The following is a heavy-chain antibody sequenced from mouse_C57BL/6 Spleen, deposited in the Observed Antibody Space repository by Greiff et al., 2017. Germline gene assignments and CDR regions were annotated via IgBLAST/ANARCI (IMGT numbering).Heavy chain of an antibody. CDR2: IRNKANNHAT. D-gene: IGHD1-1*01. CDR1: GFTFSDAW. V-gene: IGHV6-6*01. Sequence: EVQLVESGGGLVQPGGSMKLSCAASGFTFSDAWMDWVRQSPEKGLEWVAEIRNKANNHATYYAESVKGRFTIPRDDSKSSVYLQMNSLRAEDTGIYYCTRDYGRGAWFAYWGQGTLVTVSA. J-gene: IGHJ3*01. CDR3: TRDYGRGAWFAY.